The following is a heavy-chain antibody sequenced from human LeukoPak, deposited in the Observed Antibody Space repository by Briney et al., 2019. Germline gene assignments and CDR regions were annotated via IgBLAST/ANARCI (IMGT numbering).Heavy chain of an antibody. J-gene: IGHJ5*02. CDR3: TKYAVNSGWYDRFDP. D-gene: IGHD6-19*01. V-gene: IGHV4-39*01. CDR2: IYYSGST. Sequence: SETLSLTCTVSGGSISRSSYYWGWIRQPPGKGLEWIGSIYYSGSTYYNPSLKSRVTISVDTSKNQFSLKLSSLTAAYMAVYYCTKYAVNSGWYDRFDPWRQGTLVTVCS. CDR1: GGSISRSSYY.